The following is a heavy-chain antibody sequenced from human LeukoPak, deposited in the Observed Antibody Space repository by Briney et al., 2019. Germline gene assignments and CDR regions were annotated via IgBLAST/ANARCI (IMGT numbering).Heavy chain of an antibody. Sequence: EGSLRLSCVTSGFTFSAYSMNWVRQAPGKGLEWVAVIWYDGSNKYYADSVKGRFTISRDNSKNTLYLQMNSLRAEDTAVYYCARDRSGVTAIDYWGQGTLVTVSS. V-gene: IGHV3-33*08. D-gene: IGHD3-10*01. J-gene: IGHJ4*02. CDR2: IWYDGSNK. CDR1: GFTFSAYS. CDR3: ARDRSGVTAIDY.